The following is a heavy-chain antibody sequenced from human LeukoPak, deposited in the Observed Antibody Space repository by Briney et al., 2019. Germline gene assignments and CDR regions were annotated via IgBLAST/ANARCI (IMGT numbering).Heavy chain of an antibody. CDR2: ISGSGGST. Sequence: GGSLRLSCAASGFTFSTYDMSWVRQAPGKGLEWVSSISGSGGSTYYADSVKGRFTISRDNSKSTLYLQMNSLRAEDTAVFYCAKARAAASGMYYTVDCWGQGSLVTVSS. V-gene: IGHV3-23*01. J-gene: IGHJ4*02. D-gene: IGHD3-10*01. CDR3: AKARAAASGMYYTVDC. CDR1: GFTFSTYD.